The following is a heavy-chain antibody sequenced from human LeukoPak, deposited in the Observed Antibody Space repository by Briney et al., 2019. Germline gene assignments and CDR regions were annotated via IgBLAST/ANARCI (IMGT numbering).Heavy chain of an antibody. CDR2: ITSSGTTI. D-gene: IGHD3-10*02. CDR3: AGFHDVAY. V-gene: IGHV3-48*01. CDR1: GFTFSSYW. Sequence: AGGSLRLSCAASGFTFSSYWMSWVRQAPGKGLEWVSYITSSGTTIYYADSVKGRSTISRDNAKNSLYLQMNSLRAEDTAVYYRAGFHDVAYWGQGTLVTVSS. J-gene: IGHJ4*02.